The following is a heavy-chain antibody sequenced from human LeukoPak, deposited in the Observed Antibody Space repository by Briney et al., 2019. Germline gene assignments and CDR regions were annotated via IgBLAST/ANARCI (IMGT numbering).Heavy chain of an antibody. Sequence: GASVKGSCKASGYAFTDNPMNSVRHAPGQGLEWMGWINPNSGGTNYAQKFQGRVTMTRDTSITTAYMELSSLRSDDTGMYYCTRALGSDYWGQGTLVTVSS. CDR1: GYAFTDNP. CDR2: INPNSGGT. D-gene: IGHD1-26*01. J-gene: IGHJ4*02. CDR3: TRALGSDY. V-gene: IGHV1-2*02.